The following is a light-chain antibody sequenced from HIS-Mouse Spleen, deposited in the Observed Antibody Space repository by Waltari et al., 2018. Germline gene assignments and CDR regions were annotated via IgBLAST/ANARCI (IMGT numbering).Light chain of an antibody. CDR3: AAWDDSLSGPV. J-gene: IGLJ3*02. CDR1: SSNIGSNY. Sequence: QSVLTQPPSASGTPGPRVTISCSGSSSNIGSNYVYWYQQLPGTAPKLLIYRNNQRPSGVPDRFSGYKSGTSASLAISGLRSEDEADYYCAAWDDSLSGPVFGGGTKLTVL. V-gene: IGLV1-47*01. CDR2: RNN.